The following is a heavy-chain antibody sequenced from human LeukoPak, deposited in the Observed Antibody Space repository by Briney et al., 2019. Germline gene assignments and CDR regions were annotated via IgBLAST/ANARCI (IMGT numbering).Heavy chain of an antibody. CDR1: GYTFTGYY. CDR3: ARGKPSSSWFLAFDI. J-gene: IGHJ3*02. V-gene: IGHV1-2*02. CDR2: INPNSGGT. Sequence: ASVKVSCKASGYTFTGYYMHWVRQAPGQGLEWMGWINPNSGGTNYAQKFQGRVTMTRDTSISTAYMELSSLRSEDTAVYYCARGKPSSSWFLAFDIWGQGTMVTVSS. D-gene: IGHD6-13*01.